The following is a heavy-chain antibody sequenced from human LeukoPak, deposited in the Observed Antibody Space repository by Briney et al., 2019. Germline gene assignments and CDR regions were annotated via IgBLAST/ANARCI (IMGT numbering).Heavy chain of an antibody. V-gene: IGHV3-11*04. CDR1: GFTFNDYY. CDR2: ISAGGYPI. J-gene: IGHJ3*02. D-gene: IGHD4-17*01. Sequence: PGGSLRLSCTGSGFTFNDYYMSWVRQAPGKGLEWLSFISAGGYPIYYADSVRGRFTISRDTAKNSLYLQMNSLRAEDTAVYYCARADYGDYGDAFDIWGQGTMVTVSS. CDR3: ARADYGDYGDAFDI.